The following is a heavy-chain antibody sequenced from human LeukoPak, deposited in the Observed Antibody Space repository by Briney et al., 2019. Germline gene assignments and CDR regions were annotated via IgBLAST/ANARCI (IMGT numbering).Heavy chain of an antibody. V-gene: IGHV1-2*02. J-gene: IGHJ4*02. CDR3: ARVVGYGDYPFDY. CDR2: IYPNSGGT. D-gene: IGHD4-17*01. CDR1: GYTFSGHY. Sequence: ASVKVSCKAPGYTFSGHYIHWVRQAPGQGLEWMGWIYPNSGGTSYAQKFQGRVTISRDTSVQTAYMELRRLRSDDTAVYYCARVVGYGDYPFDYWGQGTLVTVSS.